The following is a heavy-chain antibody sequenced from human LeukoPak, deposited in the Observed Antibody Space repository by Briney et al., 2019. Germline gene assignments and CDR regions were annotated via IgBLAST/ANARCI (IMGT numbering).Heavy chain of an antibody. Sequence: PSETLSLTCAVYGGSFSGYYWSWIRQPPGKGLEWIGEIDHSGSTNYNPSLKSRVTISVDTSKNQFSLKLTSVTAADTAVYYCARGVEMATIGYYFDYWGQGTLVTVSS. CDR1: GGSFSGYY. J-gene: IGHJ4*02. D-gene: IGHD5-24*01. CDR3: ARGVEMATIGYYFDY. CDR2: IDHSGST. V-gene: IGHV4-34*01.